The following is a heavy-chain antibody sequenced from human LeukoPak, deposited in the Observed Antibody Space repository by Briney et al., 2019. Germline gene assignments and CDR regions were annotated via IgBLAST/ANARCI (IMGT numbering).Heavy chain of an antibody. Sequence: SVKVSCKASGFTFTSSAMQWVRQARGQRLEWIGWIVVGSGNTNYAQKFQERVTITRDMSTSTAYMELSSLRSEDTAVYYCAAGYDSSGYHYVNYYYYGMDVWGQGTTVTVSS. CDR3: AAGYDSSGYHYVNYYYYGMDV. V-gene: IGHV1-58*02. J-gene: IGHJ6*02. D-gene: IGHD3-22*01. CDR1: GFTFTSSA. CDR2: IVVGSGNT.